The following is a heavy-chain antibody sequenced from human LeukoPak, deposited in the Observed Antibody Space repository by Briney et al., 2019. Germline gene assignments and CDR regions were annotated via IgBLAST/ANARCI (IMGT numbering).Heavy chain of an antibody. CDR3: ARGFITIVGVVINGYDY. CDR1: GGSISSSSYY. D-gene: IGHD3-3*01. Sequence: SETLSLTCTASGGSISSSSYYWSWIRQPPGKGLEWIGYIYYSGSTNYNPSLKSRVTISVDTSKNQFSLKLSSVTAADTAVYYCARGFITIVGVVINGYDYWGQGTLVTVSS. J-gene: IGHJ4*02. CDR2: IYYSGST. V-gene: IGHV4-61*05.